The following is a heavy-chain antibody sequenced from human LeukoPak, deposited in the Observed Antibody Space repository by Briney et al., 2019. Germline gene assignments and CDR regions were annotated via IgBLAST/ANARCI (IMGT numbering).Heavy chain of an antibody. CDR3: ARAGHYCGGDCVDY. V-gene: IGHV3-74*01. CDR2: INSDGSTT. J-gene: IGHJ4*02. Sequence: QPGGSMRLSCAASGFTFSSYWMHWVRQVPGKGLVWVSLINSDGSTTHYADSVKGRFTISRDNAKNTLYLQMNSLRAEDTAVYYCARAGHYCGGDCVDYWGQGTLVTVSS. CDR1: GFTFSSYW. D-gene: IGHD2-21*02.